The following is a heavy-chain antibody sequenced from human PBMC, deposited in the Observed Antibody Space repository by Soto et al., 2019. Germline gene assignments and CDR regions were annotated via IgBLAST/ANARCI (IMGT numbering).Heavy chain of an antibody. Sequence: ASVKVSCKASGYTFTIYDINWVRQANGQELEWVGWMNPNSGNTGYAQKFQGRVTMTRNMSISTAYMELSSMRSEDTAVYYCARGPPYGSGSYYSQQDHYYYYYGMDVWGQGTAVTVSS. CDR2: MNPNSGNT. J-gene: IGHJ6*02. D-gene: IGHD3-10*01. CDR3: ARGPPYGSGSYYSQQDHYYYYYGMDV. CDR1: GYTFTIYD. V-gene: IGHV1-8*01.